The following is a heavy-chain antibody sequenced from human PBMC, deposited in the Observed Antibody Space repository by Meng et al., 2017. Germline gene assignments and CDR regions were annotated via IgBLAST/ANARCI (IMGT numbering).Heavy chain of an antibody. V-gene: IGHV1-24*01. J-gene: IGHJ3*02. CDR2: FDPEDGAT. CDR3: ATDHPFGLNAFDI. D-gene: IGHD3-16*01. CDR1: GYTLTELA. Sequence: ASVKVSCKVSGYTLTELAIHWVRQAPGQGLEWMGGFDPEDGATIYAQKFQGRVTMTEDTSTDTAYMELSSLRSEDTAVYYGATDHPFGLNAFDIWGQGTMVTVSS.